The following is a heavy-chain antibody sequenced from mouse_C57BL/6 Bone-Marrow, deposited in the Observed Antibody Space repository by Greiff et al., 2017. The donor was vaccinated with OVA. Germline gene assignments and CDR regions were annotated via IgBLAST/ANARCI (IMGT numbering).Heavy chain of an antibody. CDR1: GYAFSSSW. V-gene: IGHV1-82*01. CDR3: ARYYSNYVDY. D-gene: IGHD2-5*01. Sequence: QVQLQQPGPELVKPGASVKISCKASGYAFSSSWMNWVKQRPGKGLEWIGRIYPGDGDTNYNGKFKGKATLTADKSSSTAYMQLSSLTSEDSAVYFCARYYSNYVDYWGQGTTLTVSS. J-gene: IGHJ2*01. CDR2: IYPGDGDT.